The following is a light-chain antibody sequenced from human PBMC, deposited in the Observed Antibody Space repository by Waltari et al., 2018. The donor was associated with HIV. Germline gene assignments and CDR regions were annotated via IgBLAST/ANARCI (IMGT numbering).Light chain of an antibody. V-gene: IGLV1-44*01. Sequence: QSVLTRPPSASGTPGQRVTISCSGSRSNIGSNTVSWYQPLPGTAPKLFIYSNNQRPSGVPDRFSGSKSGTSASLAISGLQSEDEADYYCAAWDDSLNGWVFGGGTKLTVV. CDR3: AAWDDSLNGWV. CDR1: RSNIGSNT. J-gene: IGLJ3*02. CDR2: SNN.